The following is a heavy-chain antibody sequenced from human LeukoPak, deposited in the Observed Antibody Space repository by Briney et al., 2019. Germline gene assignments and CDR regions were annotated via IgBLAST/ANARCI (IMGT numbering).Heavy chain of an antibody. CDR1: GYSISSGYY. CDR2: IYTSGST. Sequence: SETLSLTCTVSGYSISSGYYWGWIRQPAGKGLEWIGRIYTSGSTNYNPSLKSRVTMSVDTSKNQFSLKLSSVTAADTAVYYCARDGMFTVTMTKYYYYYYMDVWGKGTTVTVSS. V-gene: IGHV4-4*07. J-gene: IGHJ6*03. CDR3: ARDGMFTVTMTKYYYYYYMDV. D-gene: IGHD4-11*01.